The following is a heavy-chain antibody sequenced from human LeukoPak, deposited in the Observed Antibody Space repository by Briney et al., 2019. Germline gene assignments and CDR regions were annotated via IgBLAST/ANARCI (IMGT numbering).Heavy chain of an antibody. CDR3: ARGEVGADY. Sequence: GGSLRLSCAASGFSFSSHWVHWVRQAPGKGLVWVSRISDDGSYTSNVDSVKGRFTISRDNVNNMLYLHMNSLRAEDTAVYYCARGEVGADYWGQGTLVTVSS. V-gene: IGHV3-74*01. D-gene: IGHD1-26*01. CDR2: ISDDGSYT. CDR1: GFSFSSHW. J-gene: IGHJ4*02.